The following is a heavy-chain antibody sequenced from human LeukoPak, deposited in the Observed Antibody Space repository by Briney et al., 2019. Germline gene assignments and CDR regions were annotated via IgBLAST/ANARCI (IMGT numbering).Heavy chain of an antibody. V-gene: IGHV1-18*01. D-gene: IGHD1-26*01. Sequence: ASVKVSCKASGYTFTSYGISWVRQAPGQGLEWMGWISGYNGNTNYAQKLQGRVTMTTDTSTSTAYMELRSLRFDDTAMYYCARAGSYRYYYMDVWGKGTTVTISS. J-gene: IGHJ6*03. CDR2: ISGYNGNT. CDR1: GYTFTSYG. CDR3: ARAGSYRYYYMDV.